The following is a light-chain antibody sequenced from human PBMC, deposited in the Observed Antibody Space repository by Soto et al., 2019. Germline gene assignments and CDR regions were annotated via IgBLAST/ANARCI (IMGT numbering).Light chain of an antibody. J-gene: IGKJ1*01. CDR3: QQYNSYST. Sequence: IQMTPSPSPLSASLGDRVTIPCRASQSISSWLAWYQQKPGKAPKLLIYDASSLESGVPSRFSGSGSGTEFTLTISSLQPEDFASYYCQQYNSYSTFGQGTKVDIK. CDR1: QSISSW. CDR2: DAS. V-gene: IGKV1-5*01.